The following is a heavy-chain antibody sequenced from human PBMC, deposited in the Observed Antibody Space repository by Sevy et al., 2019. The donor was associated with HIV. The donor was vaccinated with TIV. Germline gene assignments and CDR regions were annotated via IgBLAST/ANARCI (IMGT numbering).Heavy chain of an antibody. J-gene: IGHJ5*02. V-gene: IGHV4-31*03. CDR3: ARDGAVAGVGWFDP. CDR1: GGSISSGGYY. CDR2: IYYSGST. Sequence: SETLSLTCTVSGGSISSGGYYWSWIRQHPGKGLEWIGYIYYSGSTYYNPSLKSRVTISVDTSKNQFSLKLSSVTAADTAVHYCARDGAVAGVGWFDPWGQGTLVTVSS. D-gene: IGHD6-19*01.